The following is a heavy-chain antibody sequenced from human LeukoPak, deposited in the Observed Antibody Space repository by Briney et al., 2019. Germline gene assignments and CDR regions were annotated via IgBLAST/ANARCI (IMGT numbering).Heavy chain of an antibody. CDR3: AKSDDNSNFHLTGYLDY. J-gene: IGHJ4*02. Sequence: GGSLRLSCAASGFTFRDFAMNWVRQAPGKGLEWVSIISRSGEISYHANSVTGRFTISRDNSKSTLYLQMNSLKAEDTAVYFCAKSDDNSNFHLTGYLDYWGQGTLASVSS. CDR2: ISRSGEIS. CDR1: GFTFRDFA. D-gene: IGHD3-22*01. V-gene: IGHV3-23*01.